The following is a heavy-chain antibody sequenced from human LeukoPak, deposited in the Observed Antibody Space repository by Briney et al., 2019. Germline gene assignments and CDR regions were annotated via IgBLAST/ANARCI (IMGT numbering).Heavy chain of an antibody. Sequence: ASVKVSCKASGYTFTQYGISWVRQAPGQGLEWMASISTYTGDTNYAQNFQGRVTMTTDTSTSTAYMELRSLRSDDTAVYYCARRTGYNYYYMDVWGQGTTVTVSS. V-gene: IGHV1-18*01. CDR1: GYTFTQYG. J-gene: IGHJ6*03. CDR2: ISTYTGDT. D-gene: IGHD3/OR15-3a*01. CDR3: ARRTGYNYYYMDV.